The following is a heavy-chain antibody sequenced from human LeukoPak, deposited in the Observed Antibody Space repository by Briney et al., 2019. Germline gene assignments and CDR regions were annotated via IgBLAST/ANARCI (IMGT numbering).Heavy chain of an antibody. CDR1: GFIFSNYY. CDR3: ARRKEVKTIFDC. J-gene: IGHJ4*02. D-gene: IGHD1-14*01. CDR2: IQEDGSAT. Sequence: GGSLRLSCAASGFIFSNYYMGWVRQAPGKGLEWVANIQEDGSATYYVDSVKGRFTISRDNAKNSLDLQMNSLRAEDTAVYFCARRKEVKTIFDCGGQGPLVTVS. V-gene: IGHV3-7*01.